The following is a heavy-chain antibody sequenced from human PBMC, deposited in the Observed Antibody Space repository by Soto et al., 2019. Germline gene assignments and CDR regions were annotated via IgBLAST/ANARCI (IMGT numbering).Heavy chain of an antibody. V-gene: IGHV4-61*01. CDR2: IYYSGST. D-gene: IGHD5-12*01. Sequence: SETLSLTCTVSGGSVRSGSYYWSWIRQPPGKGLEWIGYIYYSGSTNYNPSLKSRVTISVDTSKNQFSLKLSSVTAADTAVYYCARLRVATVFDYWGQGTLVTVSS. J-gene: IGHJ4*02. CDR1: GGSVRSGSYY. CDR3: ARLRVATVFDY.